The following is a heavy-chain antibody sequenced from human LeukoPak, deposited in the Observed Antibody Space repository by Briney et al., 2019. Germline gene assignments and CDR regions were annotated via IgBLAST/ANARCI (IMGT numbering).Heavy chain of an antibody. CDR2: IDWNSGRI. D-gene: IGHD5-24*01. Sequence: PGRSLRLSCVGSGFTIHDHAMHWVRQAPGKGLEWVSGIDWNSGRIGYADSVKGRFTISRDNAKNSLYLQMNSLRAEDTAVYYCARGAPYGNDGYNSGYWGQGTLVTVSS. CDR1: GFTIHDHA. V-gene: IGHV3-9*01. CDR3: ARGAPYGNDGYNSGY. J-gene: IGHJ4*02.